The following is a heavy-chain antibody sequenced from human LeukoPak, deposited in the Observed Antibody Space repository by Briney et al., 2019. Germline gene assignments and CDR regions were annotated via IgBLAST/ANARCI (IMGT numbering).Heavy chain of an antibody. CDR2: IYTSGST. D-gene: IGHD7-27*01. CDR3: ARGYNWGSPTRNFYYLDV. J-gene: IGHJ6*03. Sequence: PSETLSLTCTLSGGSISSYYWSWIRQPAGKGLEWIGRIYTSGSTNYNPSLKSRVTMSVDTSKNQFSLKLRSVTAADTAVYYCARGYNWGSPTRNFYYLDVWGKGTTVTVSS. CDR1: GGSISSYY. V-gene: IGHV4-4*07.